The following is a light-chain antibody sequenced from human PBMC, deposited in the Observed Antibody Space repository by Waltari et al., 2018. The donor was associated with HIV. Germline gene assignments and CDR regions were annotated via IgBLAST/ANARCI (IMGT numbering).Light chain of an antibody. CDR3: QVWDSSNEHVV. V-gene: IGLV3-21*04. CDR1: YIRGTS. Sequence: SYVLTQPPSVSVAPGAAPTLSCGAWYIRGTSVHWYKQQPGQAPVLVTLYNSDRPSGIPDRISGSNAGHTATLTITSVEAGDEATYYCQVWDSSNEHVVFGGGTELTVL. J-gene: IGLJ3*02. CDR2: YNS.